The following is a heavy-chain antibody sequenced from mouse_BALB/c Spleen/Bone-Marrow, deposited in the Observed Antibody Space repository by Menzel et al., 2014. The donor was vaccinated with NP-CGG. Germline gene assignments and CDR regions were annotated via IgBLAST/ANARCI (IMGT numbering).Heavy chain of an antibody. Sequence: QLQESGAELARPGASVKMSCKASGYTFTDYTMHWVKQRPGQVLEWIGSINPSSTYTNYNQKFKDKATLTADKSSITAYTQRSSLTSEDSAVYYCVRLKTNFAFWSQGTLITVSA. CDR3: VRLKTNFAF. J-gene: IGHJ3*01. V-gene: IGHV1-4*01. CDR2: INPSSTYT. D-gene: IGHD1-3*01. CDR1: GYTFTDYT.